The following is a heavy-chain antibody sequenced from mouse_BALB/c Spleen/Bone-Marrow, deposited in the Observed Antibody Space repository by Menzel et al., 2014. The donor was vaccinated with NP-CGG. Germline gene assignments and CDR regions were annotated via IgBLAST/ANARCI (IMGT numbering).Heavy chain of an antibody. CDR1: GYTFTSYY. D-gene: IGHD2-1*01. CDR3: ARCDGNSEGYVMDY. Sequence: QVQLQQSGPELVKPGASVRISCKASGYTFTSYYIHWVKQRPGQGLEWIGWIYPGNVNTKYNEKFKGKATLTADKSSSTSYMQLISLTSEDSAVYFSARCDGNSEGYVMDYWGQGTSVTVSS. CDR2: IYPGNVNT. J-gene: IGHJ4*01. V-gene: IGHV1S56*01.